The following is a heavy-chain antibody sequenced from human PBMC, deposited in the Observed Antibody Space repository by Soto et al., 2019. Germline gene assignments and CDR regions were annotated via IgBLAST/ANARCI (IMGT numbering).Heavy chain of an antibody. CDR2: IYNTGTT. CDR3: ATDSTGYYSDAFDV. J-gene: IGHJ3*01. CDR1: GAAMSSYY. V-gene: IGHV4-59*03. D-gene: IGHD3-22*01. Sequence: QLQESGPGLVKPSETLSLTCTVSGAAMSSYYWSWVRQSPGKGLEWIGYIYNTGTTDYHPSLKSRVTISVERSKFQFSLKLTSVTAADTAVYYCATDSTGYYSDAFDVWGQGARVIVSS.